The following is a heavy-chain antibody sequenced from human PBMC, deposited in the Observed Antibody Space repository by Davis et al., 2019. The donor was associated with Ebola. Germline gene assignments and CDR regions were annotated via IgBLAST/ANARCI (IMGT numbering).Heavy chain of an antibody. Sequence: GESLKISCTDSVITFSSYAMTWVRQAPGKGLEWVSAISGSGGTTYYAGSVKGRFTISRDNSKNTLYLQMNSLRAEDTAVYYCAKDLRDTGAFDIWGQGTMVTVSS. J-gene: IGHJ3*02. D-gene: IGHD5-18*01. CDR2: ISGSGGTT. CDR1: VITFSSYA. CDR3: AKDLRDTGAFDI. V-gene: IGHV3-23*01.